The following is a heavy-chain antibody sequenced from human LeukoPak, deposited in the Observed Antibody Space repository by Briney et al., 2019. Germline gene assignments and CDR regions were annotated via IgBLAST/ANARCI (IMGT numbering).Heavy chain of an antibody. CDR3: ARGHDGMDV. J-gene: IGHJ6*02. Sequence: GGSLRLSCAASGFTFSDFYMTWIRQAPGKGLEWVSYIIPSSSYTNYADSVKGRFTISRDNAKNSLYLQMNSLRVDDTAVYYCARGHDGMDVWGQGTTAT. CDR1: GFTFSDFY. V-gene: IGHV3-11*05. CDR2: IIPSSSYT.